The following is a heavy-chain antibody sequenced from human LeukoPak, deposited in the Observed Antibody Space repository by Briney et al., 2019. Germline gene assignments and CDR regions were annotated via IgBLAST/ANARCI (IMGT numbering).Heavy chain of an antibody. Sequence: SETLSLTCTVSGGSISSSSYYWGWIRQPPGKGLEWIGSIYYSGSTYYNPSLKSRVTIFVDTSKNQFSLKLSSVTAADTAVYYCARQSISGSSLSYLDYWGQGTLVTVSS. D-gene: IGHD3-22*01. CDR2: IYYSGST. CDR1: GGSISSSSYY. V-gene: IGHV4-39*01. J-gene: IGHJ4*02. CDR3: ARQSISGSSLSYLDY.